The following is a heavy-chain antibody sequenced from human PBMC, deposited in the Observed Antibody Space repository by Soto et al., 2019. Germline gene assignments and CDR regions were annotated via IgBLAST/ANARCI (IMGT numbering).Heavy chain of an antibody. J-gene: IGHJ3*02. V-gene: IGHV4-31*03. D-gene: IGHD3-22*01. CDR3: AREGGSYDSGGYLIRGAFDI. CDR2: IYFRGNT. CDR1: GDSISRIDYY. Sequence: QVQLQESGPGLLKPSQTLSLTCSVSGDSISRIDYYWTWIPQHPEKELEWIGNIYFRGNTYYSPSLESRLTISVDTSKNQFSLKLTSVTAADTVVYYCAREGGSYDSGGYLIRGAFDIWGQGSMVTVSS.